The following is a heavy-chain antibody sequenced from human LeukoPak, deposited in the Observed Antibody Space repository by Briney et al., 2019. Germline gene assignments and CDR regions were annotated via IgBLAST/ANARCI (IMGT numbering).Heavy chain of an antibody. Sequence: SETLSLTCTVSGGSISSYYWSWIRQPPGKGLEWIGYIYYSGSTNYNPSLKSRVTISVDTSKNQFSLKLSSVTAADTAVYYCAREGLRWSNWFDPWGQGTLVTVSS. CDR1: GGSISSYY. V-gene: IGHV4-59*01. J-gene: IGHJ5*02. CDR2: IYYSGST. D-gene: IGHD4-23*01. CDR3: AREGLRWSNWFDP.